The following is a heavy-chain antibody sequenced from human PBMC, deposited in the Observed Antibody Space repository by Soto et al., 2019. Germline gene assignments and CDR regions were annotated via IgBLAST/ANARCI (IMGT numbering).Heavy chain of an antibody. Sequence: EVQLLESGGGLVPPGWSLRLSCAASGFTFSSYAMSWVRQAPGKGLEWVSAISGSGDDTDYADSVKGRFTISRDNSKNTLYLRVSSLRVEDTAVYYCESSPLYYDSSGYISDYWGQGTLVTVSS. J-gene: IGHJ4*02. CDR2: ISGSGDDT. D-gene: IGHD3-22*01. V-gene: IGHV3-23*01. CDR1: GFTFSSYA. CDR3: ESSPLYYDSSGYISDY.